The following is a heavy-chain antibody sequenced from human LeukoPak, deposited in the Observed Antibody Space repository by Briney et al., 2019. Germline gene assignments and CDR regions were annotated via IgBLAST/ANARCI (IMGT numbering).Heavy chain of an antibody. D-gene: IGHD1-14*01. V-gene: IGHV3-64*01. Sequence: GGSLRLSCAASGFTFSSYAMHWVRQAPGKGLEYVSAISSNGGSTYYANSVKGRFTISRDNSKNTLYLQMGSLRAEDMAVYYCARTMEPSGPKRDIFDIWGQGTMVTVSS. CDR3: ARTMEPSGPKRDIFDI. J-gene: IGHJ3*02. CDR2: ISSNGGST. CDR1: GFTFSSYA.